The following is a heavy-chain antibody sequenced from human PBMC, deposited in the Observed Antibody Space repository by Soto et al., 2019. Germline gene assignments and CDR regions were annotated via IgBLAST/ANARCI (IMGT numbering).Heavy chain of an antibody. CDR3: ARDLLAPSSGSPSHFDY. Sequence: ASVKVSCKASGYTFTSYGISWVRQAPGQGLEWMGWISAYNGDTNCVQGIQGRVTMTTDTSTSTAYMEMRSLGSDDTAVYYCARDLLAPSSGSPSHFDYWGQGTLVTVSS. CDR1: GYTFTSYG. D-gene: IGHD6-19*01. V-gene: IGHV1-18*01. J-gene: IGHJ4*02. CDR2: ISAYNGDT.